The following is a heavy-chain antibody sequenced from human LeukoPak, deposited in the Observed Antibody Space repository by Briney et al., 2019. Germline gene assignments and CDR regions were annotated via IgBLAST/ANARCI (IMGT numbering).Heavy chain of an antibody. CDR3: TTDHRTIYGVVTPDY. V-gene: IGHV3-72*01. CDR2: TRNKANSYTT. Sequence: GGSLRLSCAASGFTFSDHYMDWVRQAPGKGLEWVGRTRNKANSYTTEYAASVKGRFTISRDDSKNSLYLQMNSLKTEDTAVYYCTTDHRTIYGVVTPDYWGQGTLVIVSS. J-gene: IGHJ4*02. CDR1: GFTFSDHY. D-gene: IGHD3-3*01.